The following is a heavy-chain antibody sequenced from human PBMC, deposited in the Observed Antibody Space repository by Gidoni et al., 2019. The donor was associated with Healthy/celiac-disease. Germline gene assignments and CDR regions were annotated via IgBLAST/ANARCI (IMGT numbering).Heavy chain of an antibody. CDR2: INPNRGGT. J-gene: IGHJ4*02. Sequence: QVQLVQSGAEVKKPGASVQVSCKASGYTFTGYYMHWVRQAPGQGREWMGRINPNRGGTNYAQKFQGRVTMTRDTSISTAYMELSRLSSDDTAVYYCARSDSSLSFDYWGQGTLVTVSS. CDR1: GYTFTGYY. V-gene: IGHV1-2*06. D-gene: IGHD6-13*01. CDR3: ARSDSSLSFDY.